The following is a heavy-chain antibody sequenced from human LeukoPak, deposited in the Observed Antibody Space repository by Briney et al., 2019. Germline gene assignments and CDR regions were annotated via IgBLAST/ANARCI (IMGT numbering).Heavy chain of an antibody. CDR3: ARGGIAARPRVFDY. J-gene: IGHJ4*02. D-gene: IGHD6-6*01. V-gene: IGHV3-21*01. Sequence: PGGSPRLSCAAYGFTFSSYSMNWVRQAPGKGLEWVSSISSSSSYIYYADSVKGRFTISRDNAKNSLYLQMNSLRAEDTAVYYCARGGIAARPRVFDYWGQGTLVTVSS. CDR2: ISSSSSYI. CDR1: GFTFSSYS.